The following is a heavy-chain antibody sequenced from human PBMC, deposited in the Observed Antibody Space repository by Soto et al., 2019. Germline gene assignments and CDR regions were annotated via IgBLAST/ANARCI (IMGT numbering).Heavy chain of an antibody. V-gene: IGHV4-34*01. Sequence: SETLSLTCAVYGGSFSGYYWSWIRQPPGKGLEWIGEINHGGSTNYFPSLKSRVTISLDTSKNQFSLKLSSVTVADTAVYYCARAAEPGDYYGMDVWGQGTTVTVSS. CDR1: GGSFSGYY. J-gene: IGHJ6*01. CDR3: ARAAEPGDYYGMDV. CDR2: INHGGST. D-gene: IGHD4-17*01.